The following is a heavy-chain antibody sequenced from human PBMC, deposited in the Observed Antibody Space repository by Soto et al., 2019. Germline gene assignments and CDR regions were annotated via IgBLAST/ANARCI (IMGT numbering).Heavy chain of an antibody. CDR1: GYTFINHD. J-gene: IGHJ5*02. V-gene: IGHV1-8*01. CDR3: ARGPFRSSSHWLDP. CDR2: MNPNTGNK. Sequence: QVQLVQSGAEVREPGASVTVSCTASGYTFINHDINWVRQAAGQGLEWMGWMNPNTGNKRFAQRFQGRITMTTNTSISTVYMKLSSLRSEDTAVYYCARGPFRSSSHWLDPWGQGALVTVSS. D-gene: IGHD6-6*01.